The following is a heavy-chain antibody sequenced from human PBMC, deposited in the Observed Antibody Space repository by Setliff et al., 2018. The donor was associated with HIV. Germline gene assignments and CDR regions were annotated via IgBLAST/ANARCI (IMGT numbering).Heavy chain of an antibody. CDR1: GYTFTGHY. D-gene: IGHD5-12*01. V-gene: IGHV1-2*02. J-gene: IGHJ4*02. CDR3: ARDANYGSSGYDREYFDY. CDR2: IDPHTGGP. Sequence: GASVKVSCKASGYTFTGHYMHWVRQAPGQGLQWMGWIDPHTGGPQYSQKFLGRVTMTRDTSISTVYMELTSLRSDDTAIYYCARDANYGSSGYDREYFDYWGQGTQVTVSS.